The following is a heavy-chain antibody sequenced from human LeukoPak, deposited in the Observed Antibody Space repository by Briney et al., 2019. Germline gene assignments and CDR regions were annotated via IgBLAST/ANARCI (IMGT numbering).Heavy chain of an antibody. CDR2: IYYSGST. Sequence: PSETVSLTCTVSGGSVSSGSYYWSWIRQPPGKGLEWIGYIYYSGSTNYNPSLKSRVTISVDTSKNQFSLKLSSVTAADTAVYYCARGGEDYGMDVWGKGTTVTVSS. D-gene: IGHD3-10*01. J-gene: IGHJ6*04. CDR3: ARGGEDYGMDV. CDR1: GGSVSSGSYY. V-gene: IGHV4-61*01.